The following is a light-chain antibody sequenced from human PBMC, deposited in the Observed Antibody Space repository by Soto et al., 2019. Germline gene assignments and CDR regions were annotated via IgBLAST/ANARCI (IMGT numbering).Light chain of an antibody. CDR2: AAS. V-gene: IGKV1-9*01. Sequence: DIQMPRSPKSRSAPWGASVKKTSRASQVISTSLAWYQVKPGKAPKLLIYAASTLESGVPSRLSATVSGTEFSFTITILKPEDFASYYCRHLFDSPSTFGQGTRLEIK. J-gene: IGKJ5*01. CDR3: RHLFDSPST. CDR1: QVISTS.